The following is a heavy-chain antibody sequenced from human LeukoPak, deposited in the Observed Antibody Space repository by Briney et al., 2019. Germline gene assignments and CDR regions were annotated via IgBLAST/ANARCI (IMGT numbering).Heavy chain of an antibody. Sequence: PSETLSLTCTVSGGSISSSPYYWGWIRQPPGKGLEWIGSVDYSGTTYHNPSRKSRVTISADKSKNQLSLTLAFVTAAATTVYYCARLNPVGQDCTGANCYTLYFFDYWGQGSLVTVSS. J-gene: IGHJ4*02. CDR3: ARLNPVGQDCTGANCYTLYFFDY. D-gene: IGHD2-15*01. CDR1: GGSISSSPYY. CDR2: VDYSGTT. V-gene: IGHV4-39*01.